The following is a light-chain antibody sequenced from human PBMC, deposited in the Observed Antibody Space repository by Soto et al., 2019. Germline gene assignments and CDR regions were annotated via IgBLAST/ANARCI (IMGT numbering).Light chain of an antibody. CDR3: CSYGGSNTWV. CDR2: DVT. CDR1: NSDVGAYDY. J-gene: IGLJ3*02. V-gene: IGLV2-11*01. Sequence: QSVLTQPRSVSGSPGQSVIISCTGTNSDVGAYDYVSWYQQHPGKAPKLIIYDVTKRPSGVPDRFSASKSGNTASLTSSGLQAEDEADYYCCSYGGSNTWVFGGGTKLTVL.